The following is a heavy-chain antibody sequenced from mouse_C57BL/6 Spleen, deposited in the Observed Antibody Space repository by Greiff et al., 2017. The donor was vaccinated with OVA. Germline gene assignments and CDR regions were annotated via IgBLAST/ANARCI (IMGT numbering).Heavy chain of an antibody. CDR3: ARYSSGSSIAY. CDR1: GYAFSSYW. V-gene: IGHV1-80*01. Sequence: QVQLTESGAELVKPGASVTISCKASGYAFSSYWMNWVKQRPGTGLEWIGQIYPGDGDTNYNGKFKGKATLTADKSSSTAYMQLSSLTSEDSAVYFCARYSSGSSIAYWGQGTLVTVSA. D-gene: IGHD3-2*02. J-gene: IGHJ3*01. CDR2: IYPGDGDT.